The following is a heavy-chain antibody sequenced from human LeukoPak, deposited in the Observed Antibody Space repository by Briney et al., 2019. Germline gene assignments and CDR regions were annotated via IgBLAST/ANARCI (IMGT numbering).Heavy chain of an antibody. V-gene: IGHV3-23*01. J-gene: IGHJ4*02. CDR2: TSSSDAGT. D-gene: IGHD2-21*01. Sequence: GGSLRLSCAASGFTLSTYAMSWVRQTPGKGLEWVAATSSSDAGTYHADSVRGRFTISRDSSKNTLYLQMNSLRAEDAAVYFCAKAPVTSCRGAYCYPFDSWGQGTLVTVSS. CDR3: AKAPVTSCRGAYCYPFDS. CDR1: GFTLSTYA.